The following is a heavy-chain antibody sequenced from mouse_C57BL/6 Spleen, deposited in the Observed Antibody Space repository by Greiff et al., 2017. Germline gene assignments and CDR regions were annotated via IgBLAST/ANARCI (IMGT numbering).Heavy chain of an antibody. CDR2: ISYSGST. J-gene: IGHJ3*01. CDR1: GYSITSGYD. V-gene: IGHV3-1*01. CDR3: ARATNWDWFAY. D-gene: IGHD4-1*01. Sequence: EVKLQESGPGMVKPSQSLSLTCTVTGYSITSGYDWHWIRHFPGNKLEWMGYISYSGSTNYNPSLKSRISITHDTSKNHFFLKLNSVTTEDTATYYCARATNWDWFAYWGQGTLVTVSA.